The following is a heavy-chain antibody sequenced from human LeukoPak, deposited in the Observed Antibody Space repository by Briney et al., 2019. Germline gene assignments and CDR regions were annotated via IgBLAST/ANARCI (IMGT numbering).Heavy chain of an antibody. CDR3: AKPYGSGSYYNVYY. CDR2: ISRSSGSI. CDR1: GFTFDDYA. Sequence: GRSLRLSCAASGFTFDDYAMLWVRQAPGKGLEGVSGISRSSGSIDYAASVKSRFTISRDNAKNSLYLQMNGLRAEDTAVHYCAKPYGSGSYYNVYYWGEGTLVTVPS. V-gene: IGHV3-9*01. D-gene: IGHD3-10*01. J-gene: IGHJ4*02.